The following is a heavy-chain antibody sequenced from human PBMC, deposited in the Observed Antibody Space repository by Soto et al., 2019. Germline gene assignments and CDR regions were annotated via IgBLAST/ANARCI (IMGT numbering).Heavy chain of an antibody. J-gene: IGHJ4*02. Sequence: SVKVSCKASGYTFTGYYMHWVRQAPGQGLEWMGWINPNSGGTNYAQKFQGRVTMTRDTSISTAYMELSRLRSDDTAVYYCARVNVVVVAATREYYFDYWGQGTLVTVSS. CDR3: ARVNVVVVAATREYYFDY. D-gene: IGHD2-15*01. V-gene: IGHV1-2*02. CDR1: GYTFTGYY. CDR2: INPNSGGT.